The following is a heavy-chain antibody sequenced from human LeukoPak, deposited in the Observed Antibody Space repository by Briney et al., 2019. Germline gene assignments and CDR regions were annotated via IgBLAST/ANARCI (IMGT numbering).Heavy chain of an antibody. CDR1: GFTFSSYA. D-gene: IGHD6-13*01. CDR2: ISYDGSNK. Sequence: QAGGSLRLSCAASGFTFSSYAMHWVRQAPGKGLEWVAVISYDGSNKYYADSVKGRFTISRDNSKNTLYLQMNSLRAEDTAVYYCARAGVQQQLVPVYFDYWGQGTLVTVSS. V-gene: IGHV3-30-3*01. J-gene: IGHJ4*02. CDR3: ARAGVQQQLVPVYFDY.